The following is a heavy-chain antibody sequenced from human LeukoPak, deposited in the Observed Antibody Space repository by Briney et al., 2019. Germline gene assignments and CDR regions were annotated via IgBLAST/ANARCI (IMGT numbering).Heavy chain of an antibody. CDR2: MTPNSAYT. CDR1: GYTFTSYD. J-gene: IGHJ2*01. V-gene: IGHV1-8*03. CDR3: ARGRDGYNFGYFDL. Sequence: ALVKVSCKASGYTFTSYDINWVRPATGQGLEWMGWMTPNSAYTGYAQKFQGRVTITRNTYITTAYMELSSLRFEDTAVYYCARGRDGYNFGYFDLWGRGTLVTVSS. D-gene: IGHD5-24*01.